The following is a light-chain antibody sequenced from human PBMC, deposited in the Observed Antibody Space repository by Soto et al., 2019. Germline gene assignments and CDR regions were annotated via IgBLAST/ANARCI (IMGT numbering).Light chain of an antibody. CDR1: QSISDR. CDR2: KAS. V-gene: IGKV1-5*03. CDR3: QQYNSYRWT. J-gene: IGKJ1*01. Sequence: DFLMTQSPSTLSASVGDRVTITCRASQSISDRLAWYQQKPGNAPKLLIYKASSLQSGVPSRFSGSGSGTEFTLTIISLQPDDFAMYYCQQYNSYRWTFGQGTTLEIK.